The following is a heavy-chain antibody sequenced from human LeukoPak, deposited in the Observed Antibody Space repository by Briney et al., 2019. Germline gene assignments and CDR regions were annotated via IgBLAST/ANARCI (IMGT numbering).Heavy chain of an antibody. J-gene: IGHJ6*02. Sequence: ASVKVSCKASGYTFTGYYMHWVRQAPGQGLEWMGWINPNSGGTNYAQKFQGRVTMTRDTSISTAYMELSRLRSDDTAVYYCAKRQYCSGGSCYSPKFLYYYYGMDVWGQGTTVTVS. CDR3: AKRQYCSGGSCYSPKFLYYYYGMDV. V-gene: IGHV1-2*02. CDR2: INPNSGGT. D-gene: IGHD2-15*01. CDR1: GYTFTGYY.